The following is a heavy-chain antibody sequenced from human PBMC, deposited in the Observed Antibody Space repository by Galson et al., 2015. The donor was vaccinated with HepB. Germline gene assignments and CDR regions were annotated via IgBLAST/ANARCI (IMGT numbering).Heavy chain of an antibody. Sequence: SLRLSCAASGFTFSSYAMSWVRQAPGKGLEWVSAISGSGGSTYYADSVKGRFTISRDNSKNTLYLQMNSLRAEDTAVYYCAKDVPRITMVRGRKDAFDIWGQGTMVTVSS. CDR3: AKDVPRITMVRGRKDAFDI. D-gene: IGHD3-10*01. CDR1: GFTFSSYA. V-gene: IGHV3-23*01. CDR2: ISGSGGST. J-gene: IGHJ3*02.